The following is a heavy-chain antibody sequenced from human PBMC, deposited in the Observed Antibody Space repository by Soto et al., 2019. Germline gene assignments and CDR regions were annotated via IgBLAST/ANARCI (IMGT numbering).Heavy chain of an antibody. D-gene: IGHD3-10*01. V-gene: IGHV1-69*01. CDR3: AGYYKGGLFTG. Sequence: QVQLVQSGAEVKKPGSSVKVSCKASGGTFSSYAISWVRQAPGQGLEWMGGIIPIFGTANYAQKFQGRVTITADESTSTAYLELGSLRSEDTAVYYCAGYYKGGLFTGGGQGTLVTVSS. CDR1: GGTFSSYA. CDR2: IIPIFGTA. J-gene: IGHJ4*02.